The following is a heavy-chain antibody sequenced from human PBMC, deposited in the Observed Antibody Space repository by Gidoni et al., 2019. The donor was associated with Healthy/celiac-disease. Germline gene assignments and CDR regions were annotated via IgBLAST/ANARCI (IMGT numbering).Heavy chain of an antibody. D-gene: IGHD2-2*01. J-gene: IGHJ5*02. Sequence: TNYYPSLKSRVTMSVDTSKNQFSLKLSSVTAADTAVYYCARDGDSSIVVPAAIDWFDPWGQGTLVTVSS. CDR3: ARDGDSSIVVPAAIDWFDP. V-gene: IGHV4-4*07. CDR2: T.